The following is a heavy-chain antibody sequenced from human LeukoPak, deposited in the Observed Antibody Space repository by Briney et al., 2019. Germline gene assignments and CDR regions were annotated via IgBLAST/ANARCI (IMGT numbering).Heavy chain of an antibody. D-gene: IGHD2-2*02. J-gene: IGHJ5*02. Sequence: WASVKVSCKASGYTFTSYYMHWVRQAPGQGLEWMGIINPSGGSTSYAQKFQGRVTMTRDTSTSTVYMELSSLRSEDTAVYYCAREVAPLCSRYSTSCYKGWFDPWGQGTLVTVSS. V-gene: IGHV1-46*01. CDR1: GYTFTSYY. CDR2: INPSGGST. CDR3: AREVAPLCSRYSTSCYKGWFDP.